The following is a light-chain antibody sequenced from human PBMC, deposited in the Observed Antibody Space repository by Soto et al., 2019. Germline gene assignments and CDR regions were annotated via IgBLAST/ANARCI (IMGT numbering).Light chain of an antibody. Sequence: DPVMTQSPLSLPVTPGEPASISCRSSQSLLHSNGYNYLDWYLQKPGQSPQLLIYLGSNRASGVPDRFSGSGSGTDFTLKISRVEAEDVGVYYCMQSLQLPRTFGPGTTVDIK. CDR3: MQSLQLPRT. V-gene: IGKV2-28*01. CDR2: LGS. CDR1: QSLLHSNGYNY. J-gene: IGKJ3*01.